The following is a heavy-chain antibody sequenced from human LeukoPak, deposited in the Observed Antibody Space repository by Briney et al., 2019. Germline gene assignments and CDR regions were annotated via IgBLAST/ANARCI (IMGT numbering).Heavy chain of an antibody. CDR1: GFTFSGYD. CDR2: VGYGGDT. J-gene: IGHJ2*01. D-gene: IGHD1-14*01. Sequence: GGSLRLSCAASGFTFSGYDMHWVRQLPGKGLEWVAAVGYGGDTYYPASVEGRFTVSRENAKNSLYLQMNPLRAGDTAVYYCARYGGGTTADWYFDLWGRGTPVTVSS. V-gene: IGHV3-13*01. CDR3: ARYGGGTTADWYFDL.